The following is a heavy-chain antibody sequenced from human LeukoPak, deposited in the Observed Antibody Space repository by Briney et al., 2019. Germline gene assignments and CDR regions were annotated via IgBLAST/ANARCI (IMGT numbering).Heavy chain of an antibody. V-gene: IGHV4-34*01. CDR3: ARTVLAVAGTELGWFDP. Sequence: SETPSLTCAVYGGSFSGYYWSWIRQPPGKGLEWIGEINHSGSTNYNPSLKSRVTISVDTSKNQFSLKLSSVTAADTAVYYCARTVLAVAGTELGWFDPWGPGTLVTVSS. CDR1: GGSFSGYY. J-gene: IGHJ5*02. CDR2: INHSGST. D-gene: IGHD6-19*01.